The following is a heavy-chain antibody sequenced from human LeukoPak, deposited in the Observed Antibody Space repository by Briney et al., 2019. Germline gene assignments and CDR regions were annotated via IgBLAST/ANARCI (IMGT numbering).Heavy chain of an antibody. J-gene: IGHJ4*02. V-gene: IGHV3-64*01. CDR2: ISSNEGST. CDR1: GFTFSSYA. CDR3: ARDSSSWYYFDY. Sequence: GGAPRLSCAAPGFTFSSYAIHWVRQAPGKGLEYVSAISSNEGSTYYANSVKGRFTISRDNSKNTLYLQMGSLRAEDMAVYYCARDSSSWYYFDYWGQGTLVTVSS. D-gene: IGHD6-13*01.